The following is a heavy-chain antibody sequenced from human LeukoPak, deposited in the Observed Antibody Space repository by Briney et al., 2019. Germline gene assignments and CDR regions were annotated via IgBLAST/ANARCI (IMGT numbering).Heavy chain of an antibody. V-gene: IGHV3-66*01. D-gene: IGHD4-17*01. CDR3: ARDVHYGDYDY. J-gene: IGHJ4*02. CDR1: GFTVSSNY. CDR2: IYNGGST. Sequence: GGSLRLSCAASGFTVSSNYMSWVRQAPGEGLEWVSVIYNGGSTNYADSVKGRFTIPRDNSKNTLYLQMNSLRAEDTAVYYCARDVHYGDYDYWGQGTLVAVSS.